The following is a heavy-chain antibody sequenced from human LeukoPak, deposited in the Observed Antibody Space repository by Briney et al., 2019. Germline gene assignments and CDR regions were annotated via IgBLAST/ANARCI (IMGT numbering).Heavy chain of an antibody. V-gene: IGHV3-30*02. CDR1: GFTFSSYS. J-gene: IGHJ4*02. CDR2: IRYDGSNK. Sequence: GGSLRLSCAASGFTFSSYSMNWVRQAPGKGLEWVAFIRYDGSNKYYADSVKGRFTISRDNSKNTLYLQMNSLRAEDTAVYYCAKDLRLYCSSTSCYLGYWGQGTLVTVSS. D-gene: IGHD2-2*01. CDR3: AKDLRLYCSSTSCYLGY.